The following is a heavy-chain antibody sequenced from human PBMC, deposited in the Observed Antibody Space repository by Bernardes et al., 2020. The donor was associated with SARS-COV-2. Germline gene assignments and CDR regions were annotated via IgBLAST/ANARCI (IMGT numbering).Heavy chain of an antibody. V-gene: IGHV3-43*01. CDR2: VSWDGSTT. D-gene: IGHD3-3*01. CDR3: ATERQSLTVFGVGHDAFDF. CDR1: GFTFEDYT. Sequence: GGSLRLSCAASGFTFEDYTMHWVRQVPGKGLEWVSLVSWDGSTTNYADSVKGRFIFSRDSSRNTVHLQMDSLRKEDTALYYCATERQSLTVFGVGHDAFDFWGQGTMVTVSS. J-gene: IGHJ3*01.